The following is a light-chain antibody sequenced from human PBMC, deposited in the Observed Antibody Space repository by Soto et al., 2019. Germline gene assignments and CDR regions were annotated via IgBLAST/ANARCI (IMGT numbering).Light chain of an antibody. J-gene: IGKJ1*01. CDR2: GAS. CDR1: QSVSSSY. Sequence: EIVLTQSPGTLSLSPGERATLSCRASQSVSSSYLAWYQQKPGQAPRLLIYGASSRATGIPDRFSGSGSGTDFTLTISRLEPEDFAVYYCQQYGSSRVTFGQGTKVEI. V-gene: IGKV3-20*01. CDR3: QQYGSSRVT.